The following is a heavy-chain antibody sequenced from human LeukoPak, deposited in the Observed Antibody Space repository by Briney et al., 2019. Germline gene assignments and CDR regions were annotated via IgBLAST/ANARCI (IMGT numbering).Heavy chain of an antibody. J-gene: IGHJ6*03. CDR1: GFTFSSYG. V-gene: IGHV3-30*02. CDR2: IRYDGSNK. Sequence: QPGGSLRLSCAASGFTFSSYGMHWVRQAPGKGLEWVAFIRYDGSNKYYADSVKGRFTISRDNSKNTLYLQMNSLRAEDTAVYYCAKDHRAAVAGTWYYYYYMDVWGKGTTVTISS. D-gene: IGHD6-19*01. CDR3: AKDHRAAVAGTWYYYYYMDV.